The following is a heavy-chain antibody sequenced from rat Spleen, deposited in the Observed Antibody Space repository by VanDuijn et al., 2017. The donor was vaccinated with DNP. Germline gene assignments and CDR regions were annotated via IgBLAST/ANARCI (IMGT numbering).Heavy chain of an antibody. CDR1: GYSIISSYR. D-gene: IGHD1-2*01. CDR3: ARHEDYSSYIYGFAY. CDR2: MNSAGST. J-gene: IGHJ3*01. V-gene: IGHV3-3*01. Sequence: VQLQESGPGLVKPSQSLSLTCSVTGYSIISSYRWHWIRKFPGNKLEWLGYMNSAGSTNYSQSLKSRISITRDTSKNQFFLHLNSVTTEDTATYYCARHEDYSSYIYGFAYWGQGTLVTVSS.